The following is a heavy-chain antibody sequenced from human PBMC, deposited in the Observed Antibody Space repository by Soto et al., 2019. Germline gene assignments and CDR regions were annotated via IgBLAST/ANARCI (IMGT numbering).Heavy chain of an antibody. D-gene: IGHD6-19*01. J-gene: IGHJ4*02. CDR2: ISGSRSYT. Sequence: GGSLRLSCAASGFTFSDYYMSWIRQAPGKGLEWVSYISGSRSYTHYADSVEGRFTLSRDNAKNSLYLQMNSLRAEDTAVYYCARRHSSGWYSDFWGQGTLVTVSS. CDR3: ARRHSSGWYSDF. V-gene: IGHV3-11*06. CDR1: GFTFSDYY.